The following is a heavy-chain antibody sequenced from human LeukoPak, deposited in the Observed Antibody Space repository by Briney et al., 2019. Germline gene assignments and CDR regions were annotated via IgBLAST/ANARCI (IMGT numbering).Heavy chain of an antibody. Sequence: GGSLRLSCAASGFTFSTYWMSWVRQAPGKGLEWVANIKQDGREIYYVDSVKGRFTISRDNAKNSLYLQMNSLRAEDTAVYYCARDSPLLRALDYWGQGTLVTVSS. J-gene: IGHJ4*02. D-gene: IGHD2-15*01. CDR2: IKQDGREI. CDR3: ARDSPLLRALDY. CDR1: GFTFSTYW. V-gene: IGHV3-7*01.